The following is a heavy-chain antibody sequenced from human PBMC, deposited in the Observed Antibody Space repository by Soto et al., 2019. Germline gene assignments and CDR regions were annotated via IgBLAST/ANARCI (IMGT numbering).Heavy chain of an antibody. CDR2: SNTANGNT. J-gene: IGHJ5*02. CDR1: GYSFNTYA. V-gene: IGHV1-3*04. D-gene: IGHD1-1*01. CDR3: ARRYKSAGWFDP. Sequence: QVQLVQSGAEVKKPGASVRVSCQASGYSFNTYAIHWVRQAPGQGLEGMGWSNTANGNTEYSQKFQGRVTFTRDTSATTAYMDLSSLRSEDTATYYCARRYKSAGWFDPWGQGTLVTVSS.